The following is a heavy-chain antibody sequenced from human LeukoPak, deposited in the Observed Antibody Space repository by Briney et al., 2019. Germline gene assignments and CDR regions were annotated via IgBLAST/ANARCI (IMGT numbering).Heavy chain of an antibody. V-gene: IGHV4-4*07. D-gene: IGHD2-2*01. CDR1: GGSISSYY. Sequence: SKTLSLTCTVSGGSISSYYWSWIRQPAGKGLEWIGRIYTSGSTNYNPSLKSRVTMSVDTSKNQFSLKLSSVTAADTAVYYCARGEYQLLSAYYYYYYMDVWGKGTTVTVSS. CDR2: IYTSGST. CDR3: ARGEYQLLSAYYYYYYMDV. J-gene: IGHJ6*03.